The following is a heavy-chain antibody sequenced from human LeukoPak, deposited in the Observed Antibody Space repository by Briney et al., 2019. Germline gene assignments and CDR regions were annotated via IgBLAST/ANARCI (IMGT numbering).Heavy chain of an antibody. CDR1: GFTVSNNY. CDR2: IYSGGTT. CDR3: ARDLGAYCGGVCYDY. Sequence: GGSLRLSCAAPGFTVSNNYMSWVRQAPGKGLEWVSVIYSGGTTYYADSVKGRFTISRDNSKNTLYLQMNSLRAEDTAVYYCARDLGAYCGGVCYDYWGQGTLVTVSS. V-gene: IGHV3-66*01. J-gene: IGHJ4*02. D-gene: IGHD2-21*02.